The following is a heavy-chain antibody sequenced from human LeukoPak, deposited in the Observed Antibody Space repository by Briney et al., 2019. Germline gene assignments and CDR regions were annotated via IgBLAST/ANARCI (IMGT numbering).Heavy chain of an antibody. D-gene: IGHD6-13*01. V-gene: IGHV4-38-2*02. CDR1: GYSLSSGYS. Sequence: SETLSLTCTVSGYSLSSGYSWGWIRQPPGKGLEWIGSIYHSGSTYYNPSLKSRVTISVDTSKNQFSLKLSSVTAADTAVYYCARDLDREQQLVYYFDYWGQGTLVTVSS. J-gene: IGHJ4*01. CDR2: IYHSGST. CDR3: ARDLDREQQLVYYFDY.